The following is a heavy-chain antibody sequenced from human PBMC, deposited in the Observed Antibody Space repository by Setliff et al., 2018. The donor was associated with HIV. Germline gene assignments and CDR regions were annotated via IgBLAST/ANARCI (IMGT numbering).Heavy chain of an antibody. CDR2: VNHKGVA. Sequence: SETLSLTCAVYGGAFSGYYWTWIRQSPGRGLEWIGEVNHKGVANYSPSLMRRATISADTSKNQFSLRLSSVTAADTAVYYCVTSSSWSSRLNFWGPGMLVTVSS. V-gene: IGHV4-34*01. D-gene: IGHD2-2*01. CDR3: VTSSSWSSRLNF. J-gene: IGHJ4*02. CDR1: GGAFSGYY.